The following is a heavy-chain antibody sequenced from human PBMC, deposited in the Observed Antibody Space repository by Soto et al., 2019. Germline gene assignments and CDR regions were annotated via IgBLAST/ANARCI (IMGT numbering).Heavy chain of an antibody. CDR3: ARRYSSSMDV. V-gene: IGHV4-59*08. Sequence: QVQLQESGPGLVKPSETLSLTCTVSGGSISSYYWSWIRQPPGKGLEWIGYIYYSGSTNYNPSLQIRVTISVDTSKNQFSLKLSSVTAADTAVYYCARRYSSSMDVWGQGTTVTVSS. J-gene: IGHJ6*02. D-gene: IGHD6-13*01. CDR2: IYYSGST. CDR1: GGSISSYY.